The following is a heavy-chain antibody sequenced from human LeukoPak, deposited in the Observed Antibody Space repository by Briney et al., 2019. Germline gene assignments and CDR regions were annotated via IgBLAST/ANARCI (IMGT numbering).Heavy chain of an antibody. D-gene: IGHD6-13*01. CDR2: ISYDGRNE. CDR3: ARGGSSSWYQDY. CDR1: GFTFSTYA. Sequence: GRSLRLSCAASGFTFSTYAMHWVRQAPGKGLEXXAVISYDGRNEYYTDSVKGRFTISRDNSKNTLNLQMNSLRPEDTAVYYCARGGSSSWYQDYWGQGTLVTVSS. J-gene: IGHJ4*02. V-gene: IGHV3-30*04.